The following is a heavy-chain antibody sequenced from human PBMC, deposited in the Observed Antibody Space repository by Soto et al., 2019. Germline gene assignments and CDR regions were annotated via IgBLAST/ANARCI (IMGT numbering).Heavy chain of an antibody. CDR3: ARERSLAVAAPGY. J-gene: IGHJ4*02. V-gene: IGHV3-66*01. CDR2: IYAIGNT. CDR1: GFTVSSNF. D-gene: IGHD6-19*01. Sequence: PGGSLRLSCAASGFTVSSNFMSWVRQAPGEGLEWVSAIYAIGNTYYADSVKGRFTISRDNSKNTLYLQMDSLRVEDTAVYYCARERSLAVAAPGYWGQGT.